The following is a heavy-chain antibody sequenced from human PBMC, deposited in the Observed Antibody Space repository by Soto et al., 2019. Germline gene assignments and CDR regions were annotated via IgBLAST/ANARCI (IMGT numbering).Heavy chain of an antibody. CDR3: ARDKMEQWLVGGSLDY. V-gene: IGHV3-23*01. CDR1: GFSFSNHA. CDR2: IRDDGGRA. J-gene: IGHJ4*02. D-gene: IGHD6-19*01. Sequence: EVQLLESGGGLVQPGGSLRLSCSASGFSFSNHAMSWVRQAPGKGLEWVSAIRDDGGRAYYADSVKGRFTISRDNYRTTLSLQMTSLRAEDTAVYYCARDKMEQWLVGGSLDYWGQGNQVTVSS.